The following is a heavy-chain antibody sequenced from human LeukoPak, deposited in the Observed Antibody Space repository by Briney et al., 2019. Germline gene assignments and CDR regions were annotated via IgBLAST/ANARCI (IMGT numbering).Heavy chain of an antibody. CDR3: ARLAGGHFYDSGTYYKGYYFDY. J-gene: IGHJ4*02. CDR2: IYYSGST. CDR1: GGSISSNY. Sequence: SETLSLTCSVSGGSISSNYWGWIRQPPGKGLEWIGYIYYSGSTNYNPSLKSRVTISVDTSRNQFSLKLNSVTAADTAVYYCARLAGGHFYDSGTYYKGYYFDYWGQGTLVTVSS. D-gene: IGHD3-10*01. V-gene: IGHV4-59*01.